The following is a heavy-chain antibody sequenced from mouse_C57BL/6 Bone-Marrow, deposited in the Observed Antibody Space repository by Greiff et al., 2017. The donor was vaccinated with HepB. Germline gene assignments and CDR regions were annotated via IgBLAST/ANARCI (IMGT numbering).Heavy chain of an antibody. V-gene: IGHV1-76*01. CDR2: IYPGSGNT. CDR1: GYTFTDYY. J-gene: IGHJ2*01. D-gene: IGHD2-4*01. Sequence: QVQLQQSGAELVRPGASVKLSCKASGYTFTDYYINWVKQRPGQGLEWIARIYPGSGNTYYNEKFKGKATLTAEKSSSTAYMQLSSLTSEDSAVYFCARWHYDYDADYWGQGTTLTVSS. CDR3: ARWHYDYDADY.